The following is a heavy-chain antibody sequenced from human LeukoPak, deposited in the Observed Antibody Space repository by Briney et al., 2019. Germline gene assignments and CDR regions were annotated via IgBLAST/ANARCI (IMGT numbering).Heavy chain of an antibody. CDR2: IDHSGST. D-gene: IGHD2-15*01. V-gene: IGHV4-34*01. J-gene: IGHJ4*02. Sequence: SPTLSLTYAVYGGSFSGSYWSWIRQPPGKGLESNGEIDHSGSTTYNPSVKSRVTISVDTSKNQCSLKLSSVTAGHRAVFYWSRLSLVVVVAASPRFDYWGKGTLVTGSS. CDR1: GGSFSGSY. CDR3: SRLSLVVVVAASPRFDY.